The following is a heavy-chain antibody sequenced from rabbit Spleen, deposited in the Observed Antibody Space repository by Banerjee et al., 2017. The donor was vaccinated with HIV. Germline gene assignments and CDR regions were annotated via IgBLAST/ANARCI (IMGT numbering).Heavy chain of an antibody. CDR1: GFSFSNKA. D-gene: IGHD6-1*01. V-gene: IGHV1S47*01. CDR2: IYNGDGST. J-gene: IGHJ4*01. Sequence: QQQLVESGGGLVKPGASLTLTCKASGFSFSNKAVMCWVRQAPGKGLEWIACIYNGDGSTYYASWVNGRFTISRSTSLNTVTLQMTSLTATDTATYFCARDADTNGAIYFTLWGPGTLVTVS. CDR3: ARDADTNGAIYFTL.